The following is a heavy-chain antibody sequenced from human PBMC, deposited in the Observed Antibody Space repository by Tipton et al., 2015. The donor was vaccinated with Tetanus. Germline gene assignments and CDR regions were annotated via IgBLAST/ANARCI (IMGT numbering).Heavy chain of an antibody. V-gene: IGHV4-34*01. D-gene: IGHD2/OR15-2a*01. CDR2: INHGGGS. Sequence: TLSLTCAVSGGSFSDYYWTWIRQSPGKGLEWIGEINHGGGSNYNPSLKSRVTLSLDTSKNHFSLRLSSVTAADTAVYYCARVSRRNFYFDYWGPGAQVTVSS. J-gene: IGHJ4*02. CDR3: ARVSRRNFYFDY. CDR1: GGSFSDYY.